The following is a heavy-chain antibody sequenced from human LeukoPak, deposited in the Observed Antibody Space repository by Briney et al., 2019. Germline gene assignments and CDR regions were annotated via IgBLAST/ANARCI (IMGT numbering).Heavy chain of an antibody. J-gene: IGHJ4*02. CDR2: INPNSGGT. D-gene: IGHD6-13*01. V-gene: IGHV1-2*04. CDR3: AREPSGIAAAGTRGSYFDY. CDR1: GYTFTGYY. Sequence: GASVKVSCKASGYTFTGYYMHWVRQAPGKGLEWMGWINPNSGGTNYAQKFQGWVTMTRDTSISTAYMELSRMRSDDTAVYYCAREPSGIAAAGTRGSYFDYWGQGTLVTVSS.